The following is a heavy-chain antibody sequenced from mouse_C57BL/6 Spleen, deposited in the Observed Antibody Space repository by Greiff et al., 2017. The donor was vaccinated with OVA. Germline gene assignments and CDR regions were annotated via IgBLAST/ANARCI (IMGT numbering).Heavy chain of an antibody. J-gene: IGHJ4*01. CDR2: INPISGYT. V-gene: IGHV1-7*01. CDR1: GYTFTSYW. CDR3: ARWDYYGSYAMDY. Sequence: VQLPESGAELAKPGSSVKLSCKASGYTFTSYWMHWLKHSPGKGLEWIGSINPISGYTKYNQKFKDQATLTADKSSSPAYMQLSSLTYEDSAGEYCARWDYYGSYAMDYWGQGTSVTVSS. D-gene: IGHD1-1*01.